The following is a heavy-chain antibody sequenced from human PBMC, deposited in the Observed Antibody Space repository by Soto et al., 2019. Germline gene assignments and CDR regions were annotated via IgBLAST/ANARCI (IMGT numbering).Heavy chain of an antibody. Sequence: SETLSLTCTVSGGSISSYYWSWIRQPPGKGLEWIGYIYYSGSTNYNPSLKSRVTISVDTSKNQFSLKLSSVTAADTAVYYCARDGGKLRFLEWPYLDYWGQGTLVTVSS. CDR2: IYYSGST. D-gene: IGHD3-3*01. V-gene: IGHV4-59*01. CDR1: GGSISSYY. J-gene: IGHJ4*02. CDR3: ARDGGKLRFLEWPYLDY.